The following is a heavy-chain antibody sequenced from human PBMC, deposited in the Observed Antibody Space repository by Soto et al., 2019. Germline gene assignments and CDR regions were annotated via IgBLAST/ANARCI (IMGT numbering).Heavy chain of an antibody. J-gene: IGHJ4*02. V-gene: IGHV4-61*01. CDR2: IYYSGST. Sequence: SETRSRICTVSGGSFSSGIYYWSWIRQPPGKGLEWIGYIYYSGSTNYNPSLKSRVTISVDTSKNQFSLKLSSVTAADTAVYYCASGIDYGGENSPVDYWGQGTLVTVSS. CDR1: GGSFSSGIYY. CDR3: ASGIDYGGENSPVDY. D-gene: IGHD4-17*01.